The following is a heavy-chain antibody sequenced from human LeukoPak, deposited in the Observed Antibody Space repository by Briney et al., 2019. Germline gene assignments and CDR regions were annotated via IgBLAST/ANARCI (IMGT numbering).Heavy chain of an antibody. Sequence: KPSETLSLTCTVSGGSISSYYWSWIRQPPGKGLEWIGYISYSGSTNYNPSLKSRVTISVDTSKNQFSLKLTSVTAADTAVYYCARFGADGYGYKYYFDYWGQGNLVTVSS. CDR1: GGSISSYY. CDR2: ISYSGST. J-gene: IGHJ4*02. V-gene: IGHV4-59*08. CDR3: ARFGADGYGYKYYFDY. D-gene: IGHD3-16*01.